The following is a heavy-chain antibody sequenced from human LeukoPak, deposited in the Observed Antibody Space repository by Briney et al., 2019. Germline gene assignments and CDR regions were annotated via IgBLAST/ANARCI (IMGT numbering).Heavy chain of an antibody. J-gene: IGHJ6*03. V-gene: IGHV3-23*01. CDR3: AKNGDRGAYCSGGSCYPYYYYYMDV. CDR1: GFSFSSYG. CDR2: ISSTGGTT. D-gene: IGHD2-15*01. Sequence: GGSLRLSCAASGFSFSSYGMSWVRQAPGKGLEWVSAISSTGGTTYYADSVKGRFTISRDNSKNTLYLQMNSLRAEDTAIYYCAKNGDRGAYCSGGSCYPYYYYYMDVWGKGTTVAISS.